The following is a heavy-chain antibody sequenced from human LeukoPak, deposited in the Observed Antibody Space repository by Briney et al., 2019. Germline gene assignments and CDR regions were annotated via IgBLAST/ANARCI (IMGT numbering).Heavy chain of an antibody. CDR3: AKGGRITMVRGVDYYGMDV. Sequence: PGRSLRLSCAASGFTFSSYGMHWVRQAPGKGLEWVAVISYDGSNKYYADSVKGRFTISRDNSKNTLYLQMNSLRAEDTAVYYCAKGGRITMVRGVDYYGMDVWGKGTTVTVSS. CDR2: ISYDGSNK. CDR1: GFTFSSYG. J-gene: IGHJ6*04. D-gene: IGHD3-10*01. V-gene: IGHV3-30*18.